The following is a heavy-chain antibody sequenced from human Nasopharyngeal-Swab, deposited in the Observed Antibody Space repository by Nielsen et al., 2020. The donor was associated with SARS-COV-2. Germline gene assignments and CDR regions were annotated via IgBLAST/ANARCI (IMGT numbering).Heavy chain of an antibody. D-gene: IGHD6-19*01. V-gene: IGHV2-70*11. J-gene: IGHJ4*02. CDR2: IDWDDDK. Sequence: SGPTLVKPTQTLTLTCTFSGFSLSTSGMSVSWIRQPPGKALEWLARIDWDDDKYYSTSLKTRLSVSKDTSKNQVVLTMTNMDPVDTATYFCARCQGNTGWDQAYFDSWGQGTLVTVSS. CDR3: ARCQGNTGWDQAYFDS. CDR1: GFSLSTSGMS.